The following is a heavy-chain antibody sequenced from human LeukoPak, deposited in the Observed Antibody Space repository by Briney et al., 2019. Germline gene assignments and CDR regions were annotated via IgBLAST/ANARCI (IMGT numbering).Heavy chain of an antibody. CDR3: ARGISRAGVLRFLEWLDY. CDR1: GFTFSSYA. V-gene: IGHV3-30-3*01. Sequence: GRSLRLSCAASGFTFSSYAMHWVRQAPGKGLEWVAVISYDGSNKYYADSVKGRFTISRDNSKNTLYLQMNSLRAEDTAVYYCARGISRAGVLRFLEWLDYWGQGTLVTVSS. J-gene: IGHJ4*02. D-gene: IGHD3-3*01. CDR2: ISYDGSNK.